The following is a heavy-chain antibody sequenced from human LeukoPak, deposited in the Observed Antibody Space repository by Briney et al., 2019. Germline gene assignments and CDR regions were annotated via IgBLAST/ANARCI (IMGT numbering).Heavy chain of an antibody. V-gene: IGHV4-38-2*01. J-gene: IGHJ4*02. CDR2: IYHRART. CDR3: ARSQANEGMGY. CDR1: AHSISSGYD. D-gene: IGHD1-1*01. Sequence: TLSLTCVLSAHSISSGYDGGWIRQPPGKGLDGIGSIYHRARTYYNPSLMGRLTLSVDTSKNQFSMRLSSVTAADTAVYYCARSQANEGMGYWGQGALVTVS.